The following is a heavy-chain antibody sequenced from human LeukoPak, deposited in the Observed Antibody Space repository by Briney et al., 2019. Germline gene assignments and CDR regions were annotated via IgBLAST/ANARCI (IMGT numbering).Heavy chain of an antibody. J-gene: IGHJ4*02. CDR2: INPNSGGT. Sequence: APVKVSCKASGYTFTGYYMHWVRQAPGQGLEWMGWINPNSGGTNYAQKFQGRVTMTRDTSISTAYMELSRLRSDDTAVYYCARVYCTNGVCYRSLYYWGQGTLVTVSS. CDR3: ARVYCTNGVCYRSLYY. V-gene: IGHV1-2*02. CDR1: GYTFTGYY. D-gene: IGHD2-8*01.